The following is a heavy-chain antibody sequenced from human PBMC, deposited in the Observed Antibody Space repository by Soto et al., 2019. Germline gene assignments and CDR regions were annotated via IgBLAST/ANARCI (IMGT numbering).Heavy chain of an antibody. CDR1: GFSLSTSGVG. CDR3: AHRPSYCSGGSCYSGFDY. V-gene: IGHV2-5*02. J-gene: IGHJ4*02. Sequence: QITLKESGPTLVKPTQTLTLTCTFSGFSLSTSGVGVGWIRQPPGKALEWLALIYWDDDKRYSPSLKSRLTISNDTSKNPVVLTMTNMDPVDTATYYCAHRPSYCSGGSCYSGFDYWGQGTLGTVSS. D-gene: IGHD2-15*01. CDR2: IYWDDDK.